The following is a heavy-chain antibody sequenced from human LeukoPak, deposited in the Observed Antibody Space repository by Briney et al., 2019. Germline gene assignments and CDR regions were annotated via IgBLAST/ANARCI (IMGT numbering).Heavy chain of an antibody. D-gene: IGHD1-26*01. J-gene: IGHJ4*02. CDR2: ISAYNGNT. V-gene: IGHV1-18*01. CDR1: GGTFSSYA. Sequence: GASVKVSCKASGGTFSSYAISWVRQAPGQGLEWMGWISAYNGNTNYAQKLQGRVTMTTDTSTSTAYMELRSLRSDDTAVYYCARDSSVGGSYQDYWGQGTLVTVSS. CDR3: ARDSSVGGSYQDY.